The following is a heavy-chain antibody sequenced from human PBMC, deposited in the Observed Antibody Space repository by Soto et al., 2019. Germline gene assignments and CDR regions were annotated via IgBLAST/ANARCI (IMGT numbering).Heavy chain of an antibody. CDR1: GGTFSDSS. CDR2: IIPIFGTP. CDR3: ARDPDYGGNSGLGLVDY. J-gene: IGHJ4*02. V-gene: IGHV1-69*06. Sequence: QVQLVQSGAEVKKPGSSVKVSCKASGGTFSDSSINWVRQAPGQGLEWMGGIIPIFGTPHYAQKFQGRVTITADKSTSKAYMEVRSLRSEDTAVYYCARDPDYGGNSGLGLVDYWGQGTLVTVSS. D-gene: IGHD2-21*02.